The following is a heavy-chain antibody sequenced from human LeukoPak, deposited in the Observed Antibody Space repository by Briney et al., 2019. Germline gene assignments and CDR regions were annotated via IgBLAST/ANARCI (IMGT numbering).Heavy chain of an antibody. V-gene: IGHV1-18*01. CDR3: ARDQLRYYGSNNYYSDMDF. CDR1: AYTFTSYA. CDR2: ISAYNGAT. J-gene: IGHJ6*02. D-gene: IGHD3-10*01. Sequence: ASVKVSCKASAYTFTSYAIAWVRQAPGRGLEWMGWISAYNGATNYAQKFRGRVTMTTDTSTKTGYMELRSLTSDDTAVYFCARDQLRYYGSNNYYSDMDFWGQGTTVTVSS.